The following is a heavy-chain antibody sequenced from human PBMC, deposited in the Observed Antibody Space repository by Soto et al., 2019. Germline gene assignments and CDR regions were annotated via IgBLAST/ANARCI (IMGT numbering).Heavy chain of an antibody. CDR1: GYSFTAYW. CDR2: IYPDDSDT. Sequence: GESLKISCKGSGYSFTAYWIGWVRQMPGKGLEWVGIIYPDDSDTRYSPSFQGQVTISVDKSISTAYLQWSSLKASDTAVYYCARDGPYYYASRMDVWGQGTTVTVSS. J-gene: IGHJ6*02. D-gene: IGHD3-10*01. CDR3: ARDGPYYYASRMDV. V-gene: IGHV5-51*01.